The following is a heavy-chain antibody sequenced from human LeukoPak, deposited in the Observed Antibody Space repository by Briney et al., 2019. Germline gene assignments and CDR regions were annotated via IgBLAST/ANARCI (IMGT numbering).Heavy chain of an antibody. D-gene: IGHD2-2*02. V-gene: IGHV4-39*01. CDR2: IYYSGST. CDR3: ARGGSSLVVPAAIIIDY. J-gene: IGHJ4*02. CDR1: GGSISSSSYC. Sequence: PSQTLSLTCTVSGGSISSSSYCWGWIRQPPGKGLEWIGSIYYSGSTYYNPSLKSRVTISVDTSKNQFSLKLSSVTAADTAVYYCARGGSSLVVPAAIIIDYWGQGTLVTVSS.